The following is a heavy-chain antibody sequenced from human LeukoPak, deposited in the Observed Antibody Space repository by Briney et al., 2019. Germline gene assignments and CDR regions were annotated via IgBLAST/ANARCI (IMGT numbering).Heavy chain of an antibody. CDR2: ISSSGSA. CDR1: GGSISSYY. J-gene: IGHJ4*02. D-gene: IGHD3-10*01. CDR3: AREGPHYYFDY. V-gene: IGHV4-4*07. Sequence: SETLSLTCTVSGGSISSYYWNWLRQPAGKGLEWIGRISSSGSANYNPSLKSRVTILVDTSKNQFSLKLTSVTAADTAVYFCAREGPHYYFDYWGQGTLVTVPS.